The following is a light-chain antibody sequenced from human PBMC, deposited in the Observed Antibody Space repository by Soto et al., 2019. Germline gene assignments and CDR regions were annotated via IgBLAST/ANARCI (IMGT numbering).Light chain of an antibody. J-gene: IGLJ3*02. CDR3: SSYTNKDTLL. CDR1: SSDVGGYDH. V-gene: IGLV2-14*03. Sequence: QSALTQPASVSGSPGQSITISCTGTSSDVGGYDHVSWYQQHPGKAPKLIIYDVTVRPSGISPRFSGSKSDNTASLAVSGLQPEYEAAYYCSSYTNKDTLLFGGGTKLTVL. CDR2: DVT.